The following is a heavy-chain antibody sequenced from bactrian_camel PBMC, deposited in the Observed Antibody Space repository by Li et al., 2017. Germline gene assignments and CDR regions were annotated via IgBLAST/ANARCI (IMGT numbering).Heavy chain of an antibody. Sequence: HVQLVESGGGSVEAGGSLRLSCVASGYTSNRRCMGWFRQAPGKEREGVARMDSDGMTYYDNSVTGRFTISRDSAKNTLYLQMDSLKPEDSAMYYCAAAWVLCGGLTDSLPADFGFRGQGTQVTVS. CDR3: AAAWVLCGGLTDSLPADFGF. CDR2: MDSDGMT. V-gene: IGHV3S55*01. J-gene: IGHJ6*01. D-gene: IGHD3*01. CDR1: GYTSNRRC.